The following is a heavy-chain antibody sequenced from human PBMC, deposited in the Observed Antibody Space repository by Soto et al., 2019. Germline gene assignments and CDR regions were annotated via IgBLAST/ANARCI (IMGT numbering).Heavy chain of an antibody. V-gene: IGHV1-18*01. J-gene: IGHJ5*02. CDR3: SREQMAAACTGWFDP. CDR2: ISAYNGNT. CDR1: GYTFTSYG. D-gene: IGHD6-13*01. Sequence: ASVKVSCKASGYTFTSYGISCVRQAPGQGLEWMGWISAYNGNTNYAQKLQGRVTMTTDTSTSTAYMELRSLRSDDTAVYYCSREQMAAACTGWFDPWGQGALVTVSS.